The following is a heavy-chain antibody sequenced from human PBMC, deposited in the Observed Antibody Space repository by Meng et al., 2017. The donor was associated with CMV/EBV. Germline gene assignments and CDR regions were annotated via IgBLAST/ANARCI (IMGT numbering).Heavy chain of an antibody. V-gene: IGHV3-15*07. Sequence: FRTAWMNWVRQAPGKGLEWVGRITSKTDGGTTDYAAPVKGRFTISRDDSKNTLYLQMNSLKTEDTAVYYCTTVRITMVRGVPWFDPWGQGTLVTVSS. CDR1: FRTAW. CDR2: ITSKTDGGTT. D-gene: IGHD3-10*01. CDR3: TTVRITMVRGVPWFDP. J-gene: IGHJ5*02.